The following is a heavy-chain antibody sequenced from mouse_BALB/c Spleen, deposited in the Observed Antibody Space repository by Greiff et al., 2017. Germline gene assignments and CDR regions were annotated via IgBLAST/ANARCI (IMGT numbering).Heavy chain of an antibody. V-gene: IGHV5-9-3*01. CDR1: GFTFSSYA. Sequence: EVKLMESGGGLVKPGGSLKLSCAASGFTFSSYAMSWVRQTPEKRLEWVATISSGGSYTYYPDSVKGRFTISRDNAKNTLYLQMSSLRSEDTAMYYCARHPVYDGYYFYAMDYWGQGTSVTVSS. CDR3: ARHPVYDGYYFYAMDY. CDR2: ISSGGSYT. J-gene: IGHJ4*01. D-gene: IGHD2-3*01.